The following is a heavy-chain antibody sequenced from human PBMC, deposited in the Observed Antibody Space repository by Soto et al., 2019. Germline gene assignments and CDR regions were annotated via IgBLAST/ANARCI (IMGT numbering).Heavy chain of an antibody. D-gene: IGHD2-15*01. CDR3: ASPYCSGGSCYRGSGGWFDS. V-gene: IGHV4-39*01. CDR1: GGSISSSSYY. CDR2: IYYSGST. J-gene: IGHJ5*01. Sequence: SETLSLTCTVSGGSISSSSYYWGWIRQPPGKGLEWIGSIYYSGSTYYNPSLKSRVTISVDTSKNQFSLKLSSVTAADTAVYYCASPYCSGGSCYRGSGGWFDSWGQGTLVTVSS.